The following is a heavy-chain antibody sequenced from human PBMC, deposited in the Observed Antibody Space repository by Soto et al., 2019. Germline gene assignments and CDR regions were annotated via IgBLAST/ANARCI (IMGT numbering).Heavy chain of an antibody. V-gene: IGHV4-59*01. Sequence: QVQLQESGPGLVKPSETLSLTCTVSGGSIGNYYWSWIRQPPGKGLEWIGYIYYSGSTNYNPSLKSRVTISVDTSKNQFSLKLSSVTAADTAVYYCARDGGMYTTNPWGQGTLVTVSS. J-gene: IGHJ5*02. CDR2: IYYSGST. CDR1: GGSIGNYY. D-gene: IGHD2-2*02. CDR3: ARDGGMYTTNP.